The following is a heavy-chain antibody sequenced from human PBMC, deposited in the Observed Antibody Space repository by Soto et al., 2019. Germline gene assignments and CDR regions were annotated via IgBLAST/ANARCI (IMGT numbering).Heavy chain of an antibody. CDR1: GFTFSSYA. V-gene: IGHV3-30-3*01. Sequence: QVQLVESGGGVVQPGRSLRVSCAASGFTFSSYAMHWVRQATGKGLEWVAVISYDGSNKYYADSVKGRFTISSDNSKNTMYLQMNSLRAEATAVYYCARATSGWYKDAFDIWGQGTMVTVSS. CDR3: ARATSGWYKDAFDI. D-gene: IGHD6-19*01. J-gene: IGHJ3*02. CDR2: ISYDGSNK.